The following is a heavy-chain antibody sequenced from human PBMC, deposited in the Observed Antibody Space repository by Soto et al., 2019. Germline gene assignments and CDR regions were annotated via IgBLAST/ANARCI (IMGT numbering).Heavy chain of an antibody. Sequence: QVQLVQSGAEVKKPGSSVKVSCKASGGTFSSYAISCVRQAPGQGLEWMGGIIPIFGTANYAQKFQGRVTITADESTSTAYMELSSLRSEDTAVYYCARDPRSNYDILTADDAFDIWGQGTMVTVSS. D-gene: IGHD3-9*01. J-gene: IGHJ3*02. CDR1: GGTFSSYA. CDR2: IIPIFGTA. V-gene: IGHV1-69*01. CDR3: ARDPRSNYDILTADDAFDI.